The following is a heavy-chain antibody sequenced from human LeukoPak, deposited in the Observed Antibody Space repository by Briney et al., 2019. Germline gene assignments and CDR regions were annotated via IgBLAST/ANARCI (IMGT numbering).Heavy chain of an antibody. CDR3: ARQSITMVRGVMGGDY. V-gene: IGHV1-18*01. CDR1: GYTFTSYG. CDR2: IGAYNGNT. J-gene: IGHJ4*02. Sequence: ASVKVSCKASGYTFTSYGISWVRQAPGQGLEWMGWIGAYNGNTNYAQKLQGRVTMTTDTSTSTAYMELRSLRSDDTAVYYCARQSITMVRGVMGGDYWGQGTLVTVSS. D-gene: IGHD3-10*01.